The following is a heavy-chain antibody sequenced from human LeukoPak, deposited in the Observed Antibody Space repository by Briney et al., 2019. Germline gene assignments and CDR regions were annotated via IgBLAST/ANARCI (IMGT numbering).Heavy chain of an antibody. CDR3: ARDLGTVFDY. CDR1: GGSISSGGYS. D-gene: IGHD1-1*01. CDR2: IYHSGST. J-gene: IGHJ4*02. Sequence: NPSETLSLTCAVSGGSISSGGYSWIWIRQPPGKGLEWIGYIYHSGSTYYNPSLKSRVTISVDRSKNQFSLKLSSVTAADTAVYYCARDLGTVFDYWGQGTLVTVSS. V-gene: IGHV4-30-2*01.